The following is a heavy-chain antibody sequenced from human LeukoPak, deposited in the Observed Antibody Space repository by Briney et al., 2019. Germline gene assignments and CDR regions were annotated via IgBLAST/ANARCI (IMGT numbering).Heavy chain of an antibody. CDR1: GFTFSSYV. CDR2: INWNGGST. CDR3: ARHNFGAAAVYYFDY. V-gene: IGHV3-20*04. Sequence: GGSLRLSCAASGFTFSSYVMHWVRQAPGKGLEWVSGINWNGGSTGYADSVKGRFTISRDNAKNSLYLQMNSLRAEDTALYYCARHNFGAAAVYYFDYWGQGTLVTVSS. J-gene: IGHJ4*02. D-gene: IGHD6-13*01.